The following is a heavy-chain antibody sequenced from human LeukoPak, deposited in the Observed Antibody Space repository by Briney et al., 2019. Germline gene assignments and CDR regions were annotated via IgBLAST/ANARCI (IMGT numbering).Heavy chain of an antibody. D-gene: IGHD2-21*02. J-gene: IGHJ5*01. CDR1: GFSLSTGGMG. CDR3: SHRHNLGVTGPVVTFDS. CDR2: IFWDDNG. V-gene: IGHV2-5*02. Sequence: SGPTLVNPTQTLILTCTFSGFSLSTGGMGVGWIRQPPGKALEWLALIFWDDNGHYSPSLKNRLTITKDTSKNQVILTMTNMDPVDTATYYCSHRHNLGVTGPVVTFDSWGQGTLVTVSS.